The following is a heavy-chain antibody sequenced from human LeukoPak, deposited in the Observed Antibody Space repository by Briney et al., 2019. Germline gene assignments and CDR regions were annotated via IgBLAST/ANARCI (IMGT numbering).Heavy chain of an antibody. CDR1: GFTFSSYA. J-gene: IGHJ3*02. Sequence: GGSLRLSCAASGFTFSSYAMSWVRQAPGKGLEWVSAISGSGGSTYYADSVKGRFTISRDNAKNSLYLQMNSLRAEDTAVYYCARDPYCSSTSCPNDAFDIWGQGTMVTVSS. CDR3: ARDPYCSSTSCPNDAFDI. V-gene: IGHV3-23*01. CDR2: ISGSGGST. D-gene: IGHD2-2*01.